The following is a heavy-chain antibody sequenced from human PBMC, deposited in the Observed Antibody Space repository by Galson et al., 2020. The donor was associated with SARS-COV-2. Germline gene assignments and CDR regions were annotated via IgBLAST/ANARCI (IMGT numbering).Heavy chain of an antibody. CDR1: GGSIISGAYY. CDR2: IYTTTGGT. CDR3: ARESRWDLYFDF. Sequence: SETLSLTCTVSGGSIISGAYYWSWIRQPAGKGLEWIGRIYTTTGGTNYNPSLKSRVTISVDTSKNQFSLRLTSVTAADTAVYYRARESRWDLYFDFWGQGTLVTVSS. V-gene: IGHV4-61*02. J-gene: IGHJ4*02. D-gene: IGHD1-26*01.